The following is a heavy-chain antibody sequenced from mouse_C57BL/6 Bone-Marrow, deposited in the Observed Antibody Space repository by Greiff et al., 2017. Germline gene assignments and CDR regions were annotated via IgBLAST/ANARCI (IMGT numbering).Heavy chain of an antibody. CDR1: GFNIKDDY. V-gene: IGHV14-4*01. J-gene: IGHJ4*01. D-gene: IGHD2-2*01. CDR2: IDPENGDT. Sequence: EVKLQQSGAELVRPGASVKLSCTASGFNIKDDYMHWVKQRPEQGLEWLGWIDPENGDTEYASKFQGKATITADTSSNTAYLQLSSLTSEDTAGYYCTTRLQDYYAMDYWGQGTSVTVSS. CDR3: TTRLQDYYAMDY.